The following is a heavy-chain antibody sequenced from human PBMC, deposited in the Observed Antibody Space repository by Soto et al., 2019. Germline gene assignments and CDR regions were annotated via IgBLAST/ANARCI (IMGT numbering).Heavy chain of an antibody. CDR2: ISSNGGST. D-gene: IGHD3-3*01. CDR1: GFTFSSYA. V-gene: IGHV3-64*01. J-gene: IGHJ6*02. Sequence: GGSLRLSCAASGFTFSSYAMHWVRQAPGKGLEYVSAISSNGGSTYYANSVKGRFTISRDNSKNTLYLQMGSLRAEDMAVYYCAGDHACDFWSGLIPYYGMDVWGQGTTVTVSS. CDR3: AGDHACDFWSGLIPYYGMDV.